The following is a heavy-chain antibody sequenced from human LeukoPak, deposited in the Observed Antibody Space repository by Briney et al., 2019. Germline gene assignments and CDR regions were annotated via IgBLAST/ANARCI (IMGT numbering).Heavy chain of an antibody. Sequence: SETLSLTCAVYGGSFSGYYWGWIRQPPGKGLEWIGNIYPTGSTYYNPSLKSRVTISVDTSKNQFSLKLRSVTAADTAMYYCARNRYYYGSGSYGVPNWFDPWGQGTLVTVSS. CDR1: GGSFSGYY. CDR3: ARNRYYYGSGSYGVPNWFDP. J-gene: IGHJ5*02. V-gene: IGHV4-34*01. CDR2: IYPTGST. D-gene: IGHD3-10*01.